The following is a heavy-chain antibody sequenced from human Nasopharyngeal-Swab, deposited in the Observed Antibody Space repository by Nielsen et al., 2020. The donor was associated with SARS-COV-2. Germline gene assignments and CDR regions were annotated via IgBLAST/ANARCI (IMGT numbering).Heavy chain of an antibody. CDR1: GYSFTSYW. J-gene: IGHJ3*02. CDR2: IYPGDSDT. Sequence: GESLKISCQGSGYSFTSYWIGWVRQMPGKGLEWMGIIYPGDSDTRYSPSFQGQVTISADKSISTAYLQWSSLKASDTAMYYCARYSGYDWEAFDIWGQGTMVTVSS. CDR3: ARYSGYDWEAFDI. D-gene: IGHD5-12*01. V-gene: IGHV5-51*01.